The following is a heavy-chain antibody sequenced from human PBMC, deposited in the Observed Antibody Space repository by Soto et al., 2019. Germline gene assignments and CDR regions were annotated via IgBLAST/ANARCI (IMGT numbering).Heavy chain of an antibody. V-gene: IGHV4-34*01. D-gene: IGHD2-15*01. J-gene: IGHJ6*02. Sequence: SLPCAVYGGSFSGYYWSWIRQPPGKGQEWIGEINHSGSTNYNPSLKSRVTISVDTSKNQFSLKLSSVTAADTAVYYCARSARKRTVVTLPNADYYYYGMDVWGQGTTVNV. CDR1: GGSFSGYY. CDR3: ARSARKRTVVTLPNADYYYYGMDV. CDR2: INHSGST.